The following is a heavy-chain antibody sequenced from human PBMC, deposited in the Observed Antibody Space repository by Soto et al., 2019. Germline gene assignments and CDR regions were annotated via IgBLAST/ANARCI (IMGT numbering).Heavy chain of an antibody. CDR2: IYYSGST. CDR1: GGSISSGDYY. D-gene: IGHD3-22*01. Sequence: SETLSLTCTVSGGSISSGDYYWSWIRQHPGKGLEWIGYIYYSGSTYYNPSLKSRVTISVDTSKNQFSLKLSSVTAADTAVYYCARHGYHSSGQYMYYFDYWGQGTLVTVSS. J-gene: IGHJ4*02. V-gene: IGHV4-31*03. CDR3: ARHGYHSSGQYMYYFDY.